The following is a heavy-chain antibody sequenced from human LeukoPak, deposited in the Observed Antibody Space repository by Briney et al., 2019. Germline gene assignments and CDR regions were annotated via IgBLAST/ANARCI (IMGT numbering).Heavy chain of an antibody. J-gene: IGHJ4*02. CDR2: TYYTGSA. Sequence: ASETLSLTCTVSGGSITSGSYHWGWIRQSPGKGLEWIGNTYYTGSAYYRPSLQSRVSISVDTSKKEFSLKLTSVTAADTAVYYCARDRDGYAYSFDYWDQGTLVTVSS. CDR1: GGSITSGSYH. D-gene: IGHD5-24*01. V-gene: IGHV4-39*02. CDR3: ARDRDGYAYSFDY.